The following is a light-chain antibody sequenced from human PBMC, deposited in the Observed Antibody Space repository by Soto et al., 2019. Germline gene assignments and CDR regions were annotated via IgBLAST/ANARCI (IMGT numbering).Light chain of an antibody. CDR3: QQLRSYPST. J-gene: IGKJ4*01. CDR2: DAS. Sequence: IQLTQSRSSLSASVGARLTVMCRASQDIRNYLAWYQQKKGKAPKLMICDASTLYSGVPSRFSGSGYGTDFNLTISGLQTEDFAAYYCQQLRSYPSTFGGGTKVDIK. CDR1: QDIRNY. V-gene: IGKV1-9*01.